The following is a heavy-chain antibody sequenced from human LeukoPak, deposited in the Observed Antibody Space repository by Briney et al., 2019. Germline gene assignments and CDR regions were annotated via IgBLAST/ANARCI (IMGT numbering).Heavy chain of an antibody. V-gene: IGHV1-2*02. CDR1: GYTFTGYY. CDR2: INPNSGGT. J-gene: IGHJ4*02. Sequence: GASVKVSCKASGYTFTGYYMHWVRQAPGQGLEWMGWINPNSGGTNYAQKFQGRVTMTRDTSISTAYMELSRLRSDDTAVYYCARWLGWDIVLMVYALDHWGQGTLVTVSS. D-gene: IGHD2-8*01. CDR3: ARWLGWDIVLMVYALDH.